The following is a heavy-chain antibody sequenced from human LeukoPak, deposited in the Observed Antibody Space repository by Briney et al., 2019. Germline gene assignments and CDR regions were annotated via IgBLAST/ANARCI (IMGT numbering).Heavy chain of an antibody. V-gene: IGHV4-39*01. Sequence: SETLSLTCTVSGGSISSSSYYWGWIRQPPGKRLEWIGSIYYSGSTYYNPSLKSRVTISVDTSKNQFSLKLSSVTAADTAVYYCARPQTAGAWFDPWGQGTLVTVSS. CDR3: ARPQTAGAWFDP. CDR2: IYYSGST. CDR1: GGSISSSSYY. D-gene: IGHD6-19*01. J-gene: IGHJ5*02.